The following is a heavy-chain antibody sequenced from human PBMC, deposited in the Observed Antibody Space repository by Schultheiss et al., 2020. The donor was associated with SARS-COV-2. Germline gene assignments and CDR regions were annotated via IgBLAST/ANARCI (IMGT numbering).Heavy chain of an antibody. CDR1: GFTFSNAW. V-gene: IGHV3-72*01. CDR2: TRNKANSYTT. J-gene: IGHJ4*02. D-gene: IGHD3/OR15-3a*01. Sequence: GGSLRLSCAASGFTFSNAWMSWVRQAPGKGLEWVGRTRNKANSYTTEYAASVKGRFTISRDDSKNSLYLQMNSLKTEDTAVYYCAWDWGDGYWGQGTLVTVSS. CDR3: AWDWGDGY.